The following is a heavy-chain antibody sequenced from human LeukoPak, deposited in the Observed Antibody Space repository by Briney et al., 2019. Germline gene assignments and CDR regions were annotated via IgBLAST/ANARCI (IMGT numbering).Heavy chain of an antibody. CDR3: ARWGRYSSHFDY. V-gene: IGHV4-31*03. J-gene: IGHJ4*02. Sequence: SSETLSLSCTVADGSISSGGDYWSWIRRHRGKGLEWIGYVYYSGSTYYNPSLQSRVTISVDTSKNQFSLKLSAPTAADTAVYYSARWGRYSSHFDYWGQGTLVTVSS. CDR1: DGSISSGGDY. CDR2: VYYSGST. D-gene: IGHD6-19*01.